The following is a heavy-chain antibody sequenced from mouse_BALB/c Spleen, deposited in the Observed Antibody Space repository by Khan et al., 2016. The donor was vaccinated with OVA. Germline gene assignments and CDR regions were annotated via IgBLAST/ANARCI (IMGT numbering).Heavy chain of an antibody. V-gene: IGHV14-3*02. D-gene: IGHD4-1*01. J-gene: IGHJ4*01. CDR3: ARCWDYAMDY. Sequence: VRLQQSGAELVKPGASVKLSCTASGFNIKDTYMHWVKQRPEQGLEWTGRIDPANGNTKYDPKFQGKATITADTSSNTAYLQLSSLTSEDTAVYYCARCWDYAMDYWGQGTSVTVSS. CDR2: IDPANGNT. CDR1: GFNIKDTY.